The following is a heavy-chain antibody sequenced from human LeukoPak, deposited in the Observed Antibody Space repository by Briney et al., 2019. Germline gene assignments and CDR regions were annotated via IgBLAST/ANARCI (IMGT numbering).Heavy chain of an antibody. CDR1: GITFSNYG. Sequence: GSLRLSCVASGITFSNYGMHWVRQAPGKGLEWVSSVSNSGDYIHYADSVKGRFTISRDNSKNSLYLQMNSLRAEDTAVYYCARALIGYYFDYWGQGTLVTVSS. D-gene: IGHD2-8*01. CDR3: ARALIGYYFDY. CDR2: VSNSGDYI. V-gene: IGHV3-21*06. J-gene: IGHJ4*02.